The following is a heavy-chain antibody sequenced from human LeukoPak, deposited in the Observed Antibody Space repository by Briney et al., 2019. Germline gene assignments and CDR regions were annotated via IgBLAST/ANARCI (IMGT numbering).Heavy chain of an antibody. CDR2: IYDSGNP. CDR3: ARESFGARAFEY. CDR1: GGSVGSGGYS. D-gene: IGHD3-3*01. J-gene: IGHJ4*02. V-gene: IGHV4-30-4*07. Sequence: SETLSLTCDVSGGSVGSGGYSWTWIRQPPGQGLEWIGYIYDSGNPFYNPTFKPRANISLDTSKNRFSLGLTSVTAADTAFYYCARESFGARAFEYWGQGILVTVSS.